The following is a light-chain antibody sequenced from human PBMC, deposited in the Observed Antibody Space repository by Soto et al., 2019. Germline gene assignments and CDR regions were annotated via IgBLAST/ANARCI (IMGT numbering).Light chain of an antibody. CDR1: SSDVGGYDY. Sequence: QSALTQPPSASGSPGQSVTISCSGTSSDVGGYDYVSWYQQHPGKAPRVIIYEVTQRPSGVPDRFSGSKSGNTASLTVSGLQSEDEAEYYCSSYAGGNNVIFGGGTKLTVL. V-gene: IGLV2-8*01. CDR3: SSYAGGNNVI. J-gene: IGLJ2*01. CDR2: EVT.